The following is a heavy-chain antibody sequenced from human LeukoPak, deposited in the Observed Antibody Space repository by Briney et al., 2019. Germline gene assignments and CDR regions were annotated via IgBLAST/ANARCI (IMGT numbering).Heavy chain of an antibody. V-gene: IGHV4-59*01. CDR2: VHLSGST. Sequence: SETLSLTCTVSGASLSGYYWAWIQQSPGKGLEYIGYVHLSGSTRYDPSLASRVTLSTDTSKNQFSLKLSSVTAADTAIYYCARLGFGDLLSHYYYYMDVWGKGTTVTVSS. CDR3: ARLGFGDLLSHYYYYMDV. CDR1: GASLSGYY. D-gene: IGHD3-10*01. J-gene: IGHJ6*03.